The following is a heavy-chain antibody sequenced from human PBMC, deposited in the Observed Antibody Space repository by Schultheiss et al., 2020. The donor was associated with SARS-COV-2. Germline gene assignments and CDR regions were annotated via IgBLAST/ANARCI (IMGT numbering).Heavy chain of an antibody. V-gene: IGHV3-48*04. CDR1: GFTFSSYS. D-gene: IGHD5-18*01. Sequence: GGSLRLSCAASGFTFSSYSMNWVRQAPGKGLEWVSYISSSSSTIYYADSVKGRFTISRDNAKNSLYLQMNSLRAEDTAVYYCARRQGAMVNVYYYGMDVWGQGTTVTVSS. J-gene: IGHJ6*02. CDR2: ISSSSSTI. CDR3: ARRQGAMVNVYYYGMDV.